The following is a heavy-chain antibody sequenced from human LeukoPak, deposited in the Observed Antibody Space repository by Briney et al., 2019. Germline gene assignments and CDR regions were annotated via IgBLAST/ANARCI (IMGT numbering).Heavy chain of an antibody. CDR3: ARAVDTAMRLSWFDP. Sequence: SETLSLTCTVSGGSISSGGYYWSWIRQHPGKGLEWIGYIYYSGSTYYNPSLKSRVTISVDTSKNQFSLKLSSVTAADTAVCYCARAVDTAMRLSWFDPWGQGTLVTVSS. CDR2: IYYSGST. J-gene: IGHJ5*02. CDR1: GGSISSGGYY. D-gene: IGHD5-18*01. V-gene: IGHV4-31*03.